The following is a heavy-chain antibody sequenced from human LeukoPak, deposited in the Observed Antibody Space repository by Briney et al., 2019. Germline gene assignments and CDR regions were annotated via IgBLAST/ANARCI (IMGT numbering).Heavy chain of an antibody. D-gene: IGHD3-10*01. J-gene: IGHJ4*02. V-gene: IGHV1-2*02. CDR2: INPNSGGT. Sequence: GASVKVSCKASGYTFTGYYMHWVRQAPGQGLEWMGWINPNSGGTNYAQKFQGRVTMTRDTSISTAYMELSRLRSDDTAVYYCARSGGGVLGLGEQYYFDYGGQGPLVTVSS. CDR1: GYTFTGYY. CDR3: ARSGGGVLGLGEQYYFDY.